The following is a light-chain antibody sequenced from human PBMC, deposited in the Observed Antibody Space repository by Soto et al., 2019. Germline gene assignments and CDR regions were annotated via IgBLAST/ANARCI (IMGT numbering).Light chain of an antibody. CDR2: DAS. Sequence: EIVMTQSPATLSVSPGERATLSCRASQSVTTNLAWYQQKPGQAPRLLIYDASTRATGIPARFSGSGSATDFTLTISSLQVEDVAVYYCHQYYTLPLTFGGGTKVDIK. V-gene: IGKV3-15*01. J-gene: IGKJ4*01. CDR3: HQYYTLPLT. CDR1: QSVTTN.